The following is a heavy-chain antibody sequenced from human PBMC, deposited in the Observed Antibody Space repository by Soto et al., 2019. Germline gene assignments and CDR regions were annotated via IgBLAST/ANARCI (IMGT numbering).Heavy chain of an antibody. V-gene: IGHV1-46*02. CDR2: INPSSGNT. J-gene: IGHJ6*02. CDR1: GYTLNSYN. Sequence: ASVKVSCKASGYTLNSYNMHWVRQAPGQGLEWMGIINPSSGNTNYAQKLQGRVTMTTDTSTSTAYMELRSLRSDDTAVYYCARDITYSSSWYGEDYYGMDVWGQGTTVTVSS. CDR3: ARDITYSSSWYGEDYYGMDV. D-gene: IGHD6-13*01.